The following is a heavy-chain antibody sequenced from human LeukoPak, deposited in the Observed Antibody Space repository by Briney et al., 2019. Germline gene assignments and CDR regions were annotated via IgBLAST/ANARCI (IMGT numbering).Heavy chain of an antibody. Sequence: SVKVSCKASGGTFSSYAISWVRQAPGQGLEWMGGIIPIFGTANYAQKFQGRVTITADKSTSTAYMELSSLRSEDTAVYYCASRPSSIAARPFNYWGQGTLVTVSS. CDR3: ASRPSSIAARPFNY. CDR2: IIPIFGTA. D-gene: IGHD6-6*01. J-gene: IGHJ4*02. V-gene: IGHV1-69*06. CDR1: GGTFSSYA.